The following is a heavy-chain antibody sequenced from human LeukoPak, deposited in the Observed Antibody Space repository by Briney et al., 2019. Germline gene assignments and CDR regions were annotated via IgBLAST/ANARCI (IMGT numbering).Heavy chain of an antibody. V-gene: IGHV3-23*01. CDR1: GFTFSSYA. CDR3: ARHSHFAY. CDR2: ITYSGGNT. J-gene: IGHJ4*02. Sequence: PGGSLRLSCAASGFTFSSYAMSWVRQAPGKRLEWVSTITYSGGNTYYADSVKGRFTISRDNSKNTLYLQMKTLRAEDTAVYYCARHSHFAYWGRGTLVTVSS.